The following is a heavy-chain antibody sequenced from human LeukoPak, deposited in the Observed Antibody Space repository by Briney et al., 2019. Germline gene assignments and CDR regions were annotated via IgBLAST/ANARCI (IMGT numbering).Heavy chain of an antibody. D-gene: IGHD3-22*01. V-gene: IGHV4-59*12. CDR3: ASGTYYYDSSGYPPDY. J-gene: IGHJ4*02. CDR2: IYYSGST. CDR1: GVSISSYY. Sequence: PSETLSLTCTVSGVSISSYYWSWIRQPPGKGLEWIGYIYYSGSTNYNPSLKSRVTISVDKSKNQFSLKLSSVTAADTAVYYCASGTYYYDSSGYPPDYWGQGTLVTVSS.